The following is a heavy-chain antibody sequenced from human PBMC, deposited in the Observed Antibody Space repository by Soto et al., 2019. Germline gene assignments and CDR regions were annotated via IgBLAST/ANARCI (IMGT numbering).Heavy chain of an antibody. J-gene: IGHJ4*02. D-gene: IGHD3-22*01. CDR2: ISAGNGNT. CDR3: ARDDYYESSGSFDY. V-gene: IGHV1-3*01. CDR1: GYTFTSYA. Sequence: ASVKVSCKASGYTFTSYAMHWVRQAPGQRLEWMGWISAGNGNTKYSQKFQGRVTITRDTSASTAYMELSSLRSEDTAVYYCARDDYYESSGSFDYWGQGTLVTSPQ.